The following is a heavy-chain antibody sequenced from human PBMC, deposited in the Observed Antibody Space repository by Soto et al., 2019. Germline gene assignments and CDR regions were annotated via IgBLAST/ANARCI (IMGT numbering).Heavy chain of an antibody. J-gene: IGHJ4*01. CDR1: GYTYTEYP. V-gene: IGHV1-3*01. D-gene: IGHD3-10*01. CDR3: ARDLWLGESFRYYFDY. Sequence: PVKVSCKASGYTYTEYPLQCVRQDPRKRLEWMGWINPASGKTKYSQKFQGRVTITRDTSASTAYMELSSLTSEDTALYYCARDLWLGESFRYYFDYWAQGTLVTVSS. CDR2: INPASGKT.